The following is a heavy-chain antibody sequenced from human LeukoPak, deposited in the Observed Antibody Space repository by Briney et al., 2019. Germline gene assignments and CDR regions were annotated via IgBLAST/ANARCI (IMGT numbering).Heavy chain of an antibody. CDR2: ISSSAGST. D-gene: IGHD5-18*01. CDR1: GFTFSSYG. CDR3: AKGSGRGYSYGLEY. J-gene: IGHJ4*02. V-gene: IGHV3-23*01. Sequence: QAGGSLRLSCVASGFTFSSYGMTWVRQAPGKGPEWVSVISSSAGSTYYADSVKGRFTISRDNSKNTLYLQMNSLRAEDTAVYYCAKGSGRGYSYGLEYWGQGTLVTVSS.